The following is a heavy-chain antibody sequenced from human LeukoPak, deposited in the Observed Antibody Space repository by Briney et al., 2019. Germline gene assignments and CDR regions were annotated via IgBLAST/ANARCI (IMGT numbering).Heavy chain of an antibody. CDR2: ISAYNGNT. CDR3: ARDWRAYYYDSSGYYYFDY. CDR1: GYTFTSYG. V-gene: IGHV1-18*01. J-gene: IGHJ4*02. Sequence: ASVKVSCKASGYTFTSYGISWVRQAPGQGLEWMGWISAYNGNTNYAQKLQGRVTMTTDTSTSTAYMELRSLRSDDTAVYYCARDWRAYYYDSSGYYYFDYWGQGTLVTVSS. D-gene: IGHD3-22*01.